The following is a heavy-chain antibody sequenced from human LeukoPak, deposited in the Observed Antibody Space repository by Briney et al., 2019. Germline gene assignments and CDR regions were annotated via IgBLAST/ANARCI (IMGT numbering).Heavy chain of an antibody. D-gene: IGHD6-13*01. CDR3: ARGGPAAGRFDY. CDR1: GFTVSSNY. V-gene: IGHV3-53*01. J-gene: IGHJ4*02. CDR2: IYSGGST. Sequence: GGSLRLSCAASGFTVSSNYMSWVRQVPGKGLEWVSVIYSGGSTYYADSVKGRFTISRDNSKSTLYLQMNSLRAEDTAVYYCARGGPAAGRFDYWGQGTLVTVSS.